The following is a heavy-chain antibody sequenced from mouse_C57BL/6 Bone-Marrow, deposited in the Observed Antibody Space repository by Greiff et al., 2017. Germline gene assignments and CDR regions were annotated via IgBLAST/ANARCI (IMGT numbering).Heavy chain of an antibody. V-gene: IGHV1-53*01. CDR1: GYTFTSYW. CDR2: INPSNGGT. Sequence: QVQLQQPGTELVKPGASVKLSCKASGYTFTSYWMHWVKQRPGQGLEWIGNINPSNGGTNYNEKFKSKATLTVDKSSSTAYMQLSSLTSEDSAVYYCARSREGYYGSSPYAMDYWGQGTSVTVSS. J-gene: IGHJ4*01. CDR3: ARSREGYYGSSPYAMDY. D-gene: IGHD1-1*01.